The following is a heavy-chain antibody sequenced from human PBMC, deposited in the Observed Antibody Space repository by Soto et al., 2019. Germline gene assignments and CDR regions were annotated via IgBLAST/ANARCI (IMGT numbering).Heavy chain of an antibody. CDR1: GVSLSTSGEG. Sequence: SGPTLVNPTQTLRLTCTLSGVSLSTSGEGVGWIRQPPGKALEWLALIYWDDDKRFSPSLKSRLAITRDISKNQVVMTMTDMAPEDTAIYYCAHRQRTVVVGAPFDLWGQGSQVTVSS. V-gene: IGHV2-5*02. CDR2: IYWDDDK. D-gene: IGHD2-15*01. CDR3: AHRQRTVVVGAPFDL. J-gene: IGHJ4*02.